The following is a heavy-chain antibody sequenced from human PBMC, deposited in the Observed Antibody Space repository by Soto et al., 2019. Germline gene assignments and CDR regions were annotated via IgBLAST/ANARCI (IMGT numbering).Heavy chain of an antibody. Sequence: SETLSFTCTVSGDSISGYYWSWIRQPPGKGLEWIGFMYYSGSTEYNPSLKSRATISGDMSKNQFSLKLISVTAADTAVYYCARAGGWLDPWGQGIQVTVSS. J-gene: IGHJ5*02. CDR3: ARAGGWLDP. CDR2: MYYSGST. V-gene: IGHV4-59*01. CDR1: GDSISGYY.